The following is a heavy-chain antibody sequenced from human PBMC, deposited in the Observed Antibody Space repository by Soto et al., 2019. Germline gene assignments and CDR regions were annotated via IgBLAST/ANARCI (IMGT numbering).Heavy chain of an antibody. CDR3: AKDGRGSGSHYNSFGY. CDR1: GFTVGNNY. J-gene: IGHJ4*02. D-gene: IGHD3-10*01. CDR2: IYSTGTT. V-gene: IGHV3-53*01. Sequence: EVQLVESGGGLIHPGGSRKLSWAASGFTVGNNYMSGVRQAPGKGLEWVSLIYSTGTTKYADSVKGRFTVSRDNAKNTLYLQMNSLRAEDTAVYYCAKDGRGSGSHYNSFGYWGQGTLVTVSS.